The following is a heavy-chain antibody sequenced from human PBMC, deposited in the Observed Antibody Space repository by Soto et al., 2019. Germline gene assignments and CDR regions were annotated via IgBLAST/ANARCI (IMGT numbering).Heavy chain of an antibody. Sequence: EVQLLESGGGLVQPGGSLRLSCAASGFTFSNYAVTWVRQAPGKGLEWVSTISGSGGSTYYADSVKGRFTISRDTSKNTLYLQRNTLRAEDTAVYYCAKDQGSSWYEIDYWGQGTLVTVSS. D-gene: IGHD6-13*01. CDR3: AKDQGSSWYEIDY. V-gene: IGHV3-23*01. CDR2: ISGSGGST. CDR1: GFTFSNYA. J-gene: IGHJ4*02.